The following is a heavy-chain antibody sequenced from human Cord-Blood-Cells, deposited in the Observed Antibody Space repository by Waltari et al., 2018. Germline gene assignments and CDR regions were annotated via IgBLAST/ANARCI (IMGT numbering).Heavy chain of an antibody. J-gene: IGHJ4*02. Sequence: QVQLVESGGGVVQPGRSLRLSCAASGFTFSSYGMHWVRKAPGKGLEWVAVIWYDGSNKYYADAVKGRFTISRDNSKNTLYLQMNSLRAEDTAVYYCARDQNGVAAAGLDYWGQGTLVTVSS. CDR1: GFTFSSYG. CDR2: IWYDGSNK. D-gene: IGHD6-13*01. V-gene: IGHV3-33*01. CDR3: ARDQNGVAAAGLDY.